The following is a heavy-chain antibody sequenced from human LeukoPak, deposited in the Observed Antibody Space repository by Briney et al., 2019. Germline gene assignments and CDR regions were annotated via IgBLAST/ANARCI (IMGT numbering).Heavy chain of an antibody. CDR2: ISSSSSYI. CDR3: ARDKYSYGFGY. CDR1: GFTFSSYW. Sequence: TGGSLRLSCAASGFTFSSYWMHWVRQAPGKGLEWVSSISSSSSYIYYADSVKGRFTISRDNAKNSLYLQMNSLRAEDTAVYYCARDKYSYGFGYWGQGTLVTVSS. J-gene: IGHJ4*02. V-gene: IGHV3-21*01. D-gene: IGHD5-18*01.